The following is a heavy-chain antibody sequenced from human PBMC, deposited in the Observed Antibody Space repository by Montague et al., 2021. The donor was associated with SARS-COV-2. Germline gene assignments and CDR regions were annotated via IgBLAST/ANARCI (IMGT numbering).Heavy chain of an antibody. J-gene: IGHJ3*02. CDR1: GFPFSSYG. CDR3: AREQHIVVVTATPGAFDI. V-gene: IGHV3-33*01. Sequence: SFSASGFPFSSYGMHWVRQAPGKGLEWVAVIWYEGSNKYYADSVKGRFTISRDNSKNTLYLQMNSLRAEDTAVYYCAREQHIVVVTATPGAFDIWGQGTMVTVSS. D-gene: IGHD2-21*02. CDR2: IWYEGSNK.